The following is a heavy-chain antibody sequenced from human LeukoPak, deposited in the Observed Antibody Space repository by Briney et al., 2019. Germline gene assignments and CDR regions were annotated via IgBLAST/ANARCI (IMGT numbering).Heavy chain of an antibody. CDR3: ARGASGTYYFGY. Sequence: GGSLRLSCAASEFTVSSNYMTWVRQAPGKGLDWVSVIYSGGSTYYADSVKGRFTISRDNSKNTLFLQMNSLRPEDTAVYYCARGASGTYYFGYWGRGTLVTVSS. CDR2: IYSGGST. D-gene: IGHD1-26*01. CDR1: EFTVSSNY. J-gene: IGHJ4*02. V-gene: IGHV3-66*02.